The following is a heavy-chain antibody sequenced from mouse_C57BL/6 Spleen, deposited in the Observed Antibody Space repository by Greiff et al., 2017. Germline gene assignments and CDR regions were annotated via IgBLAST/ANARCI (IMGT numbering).Heavy chain of an antibody. CDR1: GYTFTNYW. CDR3: AGKPRTSFDY. V-gene: IGHV1-63*01. D-gene: IGHD5-1*01. Sequence: VQLVESGAELVRPGTSVKMSCKASGYTFTNYWIGWAKQRPGHGLEWIGDIYPGGGYTNYNEKFKGKATLTADKSSSTAYMQFSSLTSGYSAIYYCAGKPRTSFDYGGQGTPLTVSP. J-gene: IGHJ2*01. CDR2: IYPGGGYT.